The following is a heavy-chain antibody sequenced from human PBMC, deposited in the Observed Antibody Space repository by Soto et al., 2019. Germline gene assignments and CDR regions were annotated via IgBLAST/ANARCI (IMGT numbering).Heavy chain of an antibody. CDR1: GGSFSGYY. D-gene: IGHD2-8*01. Sequence: SETLSLTCAVYGGSFSGYYWSWIRQPPGKGLEWIGEINHSGSTNYNTSLKSRVTISIDTSKNQFSLKLSSVTAADTAVYYCARATRYCTNGVCSTFEYWGQGTLVTVSS. J-gene: IGHJ4*01. CDR2: INHSGST. CDR3: ARATRYCTNGVCSTFEY. V-gene: IGHV4-34*01.